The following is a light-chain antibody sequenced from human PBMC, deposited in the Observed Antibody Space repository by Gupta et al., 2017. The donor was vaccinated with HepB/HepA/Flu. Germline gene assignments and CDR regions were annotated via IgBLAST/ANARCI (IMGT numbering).Light chain of an antibody. J-gene: IGKJ3*01. CDR2: AAS. V-gene: IGKV1-39*01. Sequence: DIQMTQSPSSLSASVGDRVTITCRSSQSISSYLNWYQQKPGKAPKLLIYAASSWQSGVPSRFSGSGSGTDFTLTISSLQPADFATYYCQQSYSTPRTFGPGTKVDIK. CDR3: QQSYSTPRT. CDR1: QSISSY.